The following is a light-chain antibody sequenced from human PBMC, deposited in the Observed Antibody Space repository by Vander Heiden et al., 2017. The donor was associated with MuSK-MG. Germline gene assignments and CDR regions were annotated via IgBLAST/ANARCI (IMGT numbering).Light chain of an antibody. CDR3: QQYNNWPPKYT. Sequence: EIVMPQSPATLSVSPGERATLSCRASQSVSSDLAWYQQKPGQAPRLLIYGTSTRATGIPARFSGSGSGTDFTLTISSLQSEDFAVYYCQQYNNWPPKYTFGQGTKLEIK. V-gene: IGKV3-15*01. CDR2: GTS. J-gene: IGKJ2*01. CDR1: QSVSSD.